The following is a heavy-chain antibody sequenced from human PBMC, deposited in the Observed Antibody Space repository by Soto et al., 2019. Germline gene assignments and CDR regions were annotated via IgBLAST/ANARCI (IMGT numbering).Heavy chain of an antibody. D-gene: IGHD3-22*01. Sequence: VQLVQSGAEVKKPGASVKVSCKASGYTFTGYYMHWVRQAPGQGLEWMGWINPNSGGANYAQKFQGRVTMTRDTSISTAYMELSRLRSDDTAVYYCAREKGGPDSSGYAFDICGQGTMVTVSS. J-gene: IGHJ3*02. V-gene: IGHV1-2*02. CDR2: INPNSGGA. CDR1: GYTFTGYY. CDR3: AREKGGPDSSGYAFDI.